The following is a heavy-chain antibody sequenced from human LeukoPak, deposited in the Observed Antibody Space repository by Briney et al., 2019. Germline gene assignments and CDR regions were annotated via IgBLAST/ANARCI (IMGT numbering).Heavy chain of an antibody. D-gene: IGHD3-3*01. Sequence: ASVKVSCKASGYTFTSYDINWVRQATGQGLEWMGWMNPNSGNTGYAQKLQGRVTITRNTSISTAYMELSSLRSEDTAVYYCARVHRAPSRLEWLLFSSYYYMDVWGKGTTVTVSS. V-gene: IGHV1-8*03. J-gene: IGHJ6*03. CDR3: ARVHRAPSRLEWLLFSSYYYMDV. CDR2: MNPNSGNT. CDR1: GYTFTSYD.